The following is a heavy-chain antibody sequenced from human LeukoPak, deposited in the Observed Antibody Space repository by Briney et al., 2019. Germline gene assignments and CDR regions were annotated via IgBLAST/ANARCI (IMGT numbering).Heavy chain of an antibody. D-gene: IGHD6-13*01. CDR2: ISAYNGNT. CDR1: GYTFIKYG. J-gene: IGHJ6*03. CDR3: ARGPSSSHYYYYYMDV. Sequence: ASVKVSCKASGYTFIKYGISWVRQAPGQGLEWMGWISAYNGNTNYAQKFQGRVTLTTDTSTSTAYMELRSLRSDDTAIYYCARGPSSSHYYYYYMDVWGKGTTVTISS. V-gene: IGHV1-18*01.